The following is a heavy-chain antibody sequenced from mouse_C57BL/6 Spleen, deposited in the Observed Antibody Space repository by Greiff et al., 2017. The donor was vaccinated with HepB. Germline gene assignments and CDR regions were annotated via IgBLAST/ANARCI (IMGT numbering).Heavy chain of an antibody. CDR2: IDPETGGS. J-gene: IGHJ2*01. CDR1: GYTFTDYE. D-gene: IGHD2-4*01. V-gene: IGHV1-15*01. Sequence: VQLQQSGAELVRPGASVTLSCKASGYTFTDYEMHWVKQTPVHGLEWIGAIDPETGGSAYNQKFKGKATLTADTSSSTAYMDLRSLTSEDSAVYYCTSSDYAEGIDFDCQGQGTTLTLS. CDR3: TSSDYAEGIDFDC.